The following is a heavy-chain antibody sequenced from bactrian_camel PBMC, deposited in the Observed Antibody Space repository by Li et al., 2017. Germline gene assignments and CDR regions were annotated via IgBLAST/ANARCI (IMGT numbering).Heavy chain of an antibody. D-gene: IGHD7*01. CDR2: IDSDGST. J-gene: IGHJ4*01. CDR3: GARWLMAD. CDR1: GDAFISSC. Sequence: HVQLVESGGGSVQAGGSLRLSCAVSGDAFISSCVAWFRQRPGQEREGVARIDSDGSTAYGDSVKGQFTISKDNAKNTLYLQMNNLKADDTALYYCGARWLMADWGQGTQVTVS. V-gene: IGHV3S53*01.